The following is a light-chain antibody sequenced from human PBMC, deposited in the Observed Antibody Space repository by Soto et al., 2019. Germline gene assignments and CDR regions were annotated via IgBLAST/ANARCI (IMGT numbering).Light chain of an antibody. V-gene: IGLV2-14*01. CDR3: TSYASGSSHVV. Sequence: QSVLTQPASVSGAPGQSIPLSCTGTSSDIGGYDYVSWYQRHPVKAPKLIIYDVNNRPSGVSNRFSGSKSGNTASLTISGLQAEDEADYYCTSYASGSSHVVFGGGTKVTVL. CDR2: DVN. CDR1: SSDIGGYDY. J-gene: IGLJ2*01.